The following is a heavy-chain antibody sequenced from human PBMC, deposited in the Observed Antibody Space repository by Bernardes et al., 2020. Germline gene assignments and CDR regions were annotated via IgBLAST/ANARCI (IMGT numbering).Heavy chain of an antibody. Sequence: LIRSCAASEFTFRSSGMHWVRQAPGQGLEWVALISYDGSNTYYADSVKGRFTISRDNSKNTLYLQMNSLRAEDTAVYYCAKEGSRTAVTTVRPYFDYWGQGTLVTVSS. CDR2: ISYDGSNT. CDR3: AKEGSRTAVTTVRPYFDY. J-gene: IGHJ4*02. V-gene: IGHV3-30*18. D-gene: IGHD4-17*01. CDR1: EFTFRSSG.